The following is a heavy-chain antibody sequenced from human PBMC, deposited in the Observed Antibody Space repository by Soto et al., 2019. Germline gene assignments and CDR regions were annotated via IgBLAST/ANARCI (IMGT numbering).Heavy chain of an antibody. CDR1: GGTFSSCA. CDR3: AAAGTSNNYYYYYGMDV. J-gene: IGHJ6*02. CDR2: IIPIFGTA. V-gene: IGHV1-69*13. D-gene: IGHD6-19*01. Sequence: SVKVSCKASGGTFSSCAISWVRQAPGQGLEWMGGIIPIFGTANYAQKFQGRVTITADESTSTAYMELSSLRSEDTAVYYCAAAGTSNNYYYYYGMDVWGQGTTVTVAS.